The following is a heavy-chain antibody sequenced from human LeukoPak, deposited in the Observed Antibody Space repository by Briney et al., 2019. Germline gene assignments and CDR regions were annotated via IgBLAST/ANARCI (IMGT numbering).Heavy chain of an antibody. J-gene: IGHJ4*02. V-gene: IGHV1-2*02. Sequence: ASVKVSCKASGYTFTGYYMHWVRQAPGQGLEWMGWINPNSGGTNYAQKFQGRVTMTRDTSISTAYMELSRLRSDGTAVYYCARVGGRYQLLSRYYFDYWGQGTLVTVSS. CDR2: INPNSGGT. CDR3: ARVGGRYQLLSRYYFDY. D-gene: IGHD2-2*01. CDR1: GYTFTGYY.